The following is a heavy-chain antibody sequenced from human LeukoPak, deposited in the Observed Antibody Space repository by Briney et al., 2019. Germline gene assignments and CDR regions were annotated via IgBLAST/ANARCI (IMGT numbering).Heavy chain of an antibody. CDR2: IPHDGSNK. CDR3: ARVEGMSVHYYESSGYPAY. V-gene: IGHV3-30-3*01. CDR1: GFTFSNYG. J-gene: IGHJ4*02. Sequence: GGSLRLSCAASGFTFSNYGMHWVRQAPGKGLEWVAVIPHDGSNKYYADSVKGRFTISRDNSKNTLYLQMNSLKIEDTAVYYCARVEGMSVHYYESSGYPAYWGQGTLVTVSS. D-gene: IGHD3-22*01.